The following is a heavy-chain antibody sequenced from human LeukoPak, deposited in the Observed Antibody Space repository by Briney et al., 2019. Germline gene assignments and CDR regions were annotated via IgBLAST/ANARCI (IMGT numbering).Heavy chain of an antibody. CDR3: ARWATSGSGGNSKSSSYYYYYMDV. J-gene: IGHJ6*03. CDR2: INHSGST. D-gene: IGHD4-23*01. V-gene: IGHV4-34*01. Sequence: KPSETLSLTCAVYGGSFSGYYWSWIRQPPGKGLEWIGEINHSGSTNYNPSLKSRVTISVDTSKNQFSLKLSSVTAADTAVYYCARWATSGSGGNSKSSSYYYYYMDVWGKGTTVTVSS. CDR1: GGSFSGYY.